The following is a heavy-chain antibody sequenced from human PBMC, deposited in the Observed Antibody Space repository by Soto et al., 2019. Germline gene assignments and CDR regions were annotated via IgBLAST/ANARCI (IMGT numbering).Heavy chain of an antibody. Sequence: GGSLRLSCATSGFTFSGHWMSWVRQAPGKGLEWVATIKQDGSEKYYVDSVRGRFTISRDNAKNSLFLQMNSLRAEDTAVYYCARLAGETTIYDYWGQGTLVTVSS. J-gene: IGHJ4*02. CDR3: ARLAGETTIYDY. CDR1: GFTFSGHW. CDR2: IKQDGSEK. D-gene: IGHD1-1*01. V-gene: IGHV3-7*01.